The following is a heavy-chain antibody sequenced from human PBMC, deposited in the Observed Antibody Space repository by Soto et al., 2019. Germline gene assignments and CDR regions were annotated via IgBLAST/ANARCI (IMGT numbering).Heavy chain of an antibody. CDR3: ATTRGLAVGGSVDN. CDR1: GGSINRRSSY. V-gene: IGHV4-39*02. J-gene: IGHJ4*02. Sequence: QLQLQESGPGLVKPSETLSLSCIVSGGSINRRSSYWAWVRQPPGKGLEWIGTFFSGNTYRNPPLQSRATISLDTSNNRFSLSLSSVAAGDTAIYYCATTRGLAVGGSVDNWGQGILVTVAS. CDR2: TFFSGNT. D-gene: IGHD2-15*01.